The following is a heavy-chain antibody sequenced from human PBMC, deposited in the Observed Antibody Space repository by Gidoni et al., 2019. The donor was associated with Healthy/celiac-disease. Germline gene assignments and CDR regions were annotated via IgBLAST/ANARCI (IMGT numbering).Heavy chain of an antibody. Sequence: EVQLLESGGGVVQPGGSLRLSCAACGFTFSSYAMSWVRQAPGKGLGCVSAISGSGGSTYYADSVTGRFTISRDNSKNTLYLQMNSLRAEDTAVYYCAKDGGRSLEWFPDVWGQGTTVTVSS. J-gene: IGHJ6*02. CDR2: ISGSGGST. D-gene: IGHD3-3*01. V-gene: IGHV3-23*01. CDR1: GFTFSSYA. CDR3: AKDGGRSLEWFPDV.